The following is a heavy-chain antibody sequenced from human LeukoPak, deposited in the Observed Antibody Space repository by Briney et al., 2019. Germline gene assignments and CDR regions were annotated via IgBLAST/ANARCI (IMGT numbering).Heavy chain of an antibody. CDR1: GFNFNTYT. Sequence: PGGSLRLSCAASGFNFNTYTMNWVRQAPGKGLEWVSSISSDSSYIYYADAVHGRFTVSRDNAKNSLYLQMSSLRAEDTAVYYCARVGRLDDAFDIWGQGTMVTVSS. J-gene: IGHJ3*02. D-gene: IGHD6-19*01. CDR2: ISSDSSYI. V-gene: IGHV3-21*01. CDR3: ARVGRLDDAFDI.